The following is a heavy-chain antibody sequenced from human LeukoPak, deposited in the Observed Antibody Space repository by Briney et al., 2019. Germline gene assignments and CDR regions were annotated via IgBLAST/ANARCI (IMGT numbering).Heavy chain of an antibody. CDR1: GYTFTGYY. V-gene: IGHV1-2*02. Sequence: GASVKVSCKASGYTFTGYYMHWVRQAPGQGLEWMGWINPNSGGTNYAQKFQGRVTMTRDTSISTAYMELSRLRSDDTAVYYCARDCGGDCSNFDYWGQGTLVAVSS. J-gene: IGHJ4*02. CDR3: ARDCGGDCSNFDY. CDR2: INPNSGGT. D-gene: IGHD2-21*02.